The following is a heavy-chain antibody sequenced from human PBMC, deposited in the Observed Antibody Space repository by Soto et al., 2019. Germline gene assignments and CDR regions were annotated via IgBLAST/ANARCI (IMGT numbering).Heavy chain of an antibody. J-gene: IGHJ4*02. CDR3: ARGGSGDIVVVAAIDY. CDR1: GGSISSGNYY. CDR2: ILYSGST. Sequence: QVQLQESGPGLVKPSQTLSLTCTVSGGSISSGNYYWSWIRQHPGKGLEWIGYILYSGSTYYNPSLQSRVTISVDTSKNQCSLKLSSVTAADTAVYYCARGGSGDIVVVAAIDYWGQGTLVTVSS. V-gene: IGHV4-31*03. D-gene: IGHD2-15*01.